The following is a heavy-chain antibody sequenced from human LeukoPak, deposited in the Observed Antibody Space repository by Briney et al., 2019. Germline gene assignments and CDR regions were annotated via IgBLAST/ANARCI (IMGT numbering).Heavy chain of an antibody. J-gene: IGHJ4*02. CDR1: GFTFSSHG. CDR3: ARYYGDYGSFDY. V-gene: IGHV3-33*01. CDR2: IWYDGSKK. Sequence: PGGSLRLSCAASGFTFSSHGMHWVRQAPGKGLEWVAVIWYDGSKKYYADSVKGRFTISRDNSKNTLSLQMNSLRAEDTAVYYCARYYGDYGSFDYWGQGTLATVSS. D-gene: IGHD4-17*01.